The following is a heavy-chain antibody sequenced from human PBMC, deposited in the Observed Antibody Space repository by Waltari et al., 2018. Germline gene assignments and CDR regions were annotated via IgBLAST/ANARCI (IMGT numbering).Heavy chain of an antibody. Sequence: EVQLLESGGGLVQPGGSLRLSCAASGFTFSSYAMSWVRQAPGKGLEWVSAISGSGGSTYYADAVKGRFTSSRDNSKNTLYLQMNSLRAEDTAVYYCALSTSPPGAYWGQGTLVTVSS. D-gene: IGHD3-10*01. J-gene: IGHJ4*02. CDR3: ALSTSPPGAY. CDR2: ISGSGGST. CDR1: GFTFSSYA. V-gene: IGHV3-23*01.